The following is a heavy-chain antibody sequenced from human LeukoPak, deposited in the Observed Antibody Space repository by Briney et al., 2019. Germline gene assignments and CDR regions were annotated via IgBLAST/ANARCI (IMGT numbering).Heavy chain of an antibody. Sequence: PSETLSLTCAVYGGSFSGYYWSWIRQPPGKGLEWIGEINHSGSTNYNPSLKSRVTISVDTSKNQFSLKLSSVTAADSAVYYYARGQGDLQYSSSWYRVYFFDYWGQGTLVTVSS. CDR2: INHSGST. D-gene: IGHD6-13*01. J-gene: IGHJ4*02. CDR3: ARGQGDLQYSSSWYRVYFFDY. V-gene: IGHV4-34*01. CDR1: GGSFSGYY.